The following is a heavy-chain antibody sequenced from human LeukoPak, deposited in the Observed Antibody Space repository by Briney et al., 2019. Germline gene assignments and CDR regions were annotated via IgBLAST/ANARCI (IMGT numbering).Heavy chain of an antibody. CDR1: GFTFSSYA. D-gene: IGHD2-2*01. CDR2: ISGSGGST. Sequence: GGSLRLSCAASGFTFSSYAMSWVRQAPGKGLEWVSVISGSGGSTYYADSVRGRFTISRDNSKNTLYLQMNSLRADDTAVYYCAKGVMPNYYFGMDVWGQGTTVTVSS. CDR3: AKGVMPNYYFGMDV. V-gene: IGHV3-23*01. J-gene: IGHJ6*02.